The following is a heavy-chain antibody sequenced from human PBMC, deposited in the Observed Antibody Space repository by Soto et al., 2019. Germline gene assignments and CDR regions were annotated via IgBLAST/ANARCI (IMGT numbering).Heavy chain of an antibody. Sequence: VQLQESGPGLVKPSGTLSLTCAVSGGSISSSYWWGWVRQPPGMGLEWIGEIYHSGSINYNPSLKSRVTISVGKSKNQFSLKQNSVTAADTAVYYCARLLGGSAIDYWGQGTLVTVSS. V-gene: IGHV4-4*02. CDR2: IYHSGSI. J-gene: IGHJ4*02. CDR3: ARLLGGSAIDY. CDR1: GGSISSSYW. D-gene: IGHD3-10*01.